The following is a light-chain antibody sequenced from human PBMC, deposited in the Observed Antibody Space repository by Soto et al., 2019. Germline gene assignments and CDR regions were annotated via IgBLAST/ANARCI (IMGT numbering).Light chain of an antibody. Sequence: QSVLTQPPSVSGAPGQRVTISCTGSSSNIGAGYDVHWYQQLPGTAPKLLIYGNSNRPSGVPDRFSGSKSGTSASLAITGLQAEDDADYYCQSYDSSLSGVVFVGGTKVTVL. J-gene: IGLJ2*01. CDR1: SSNIGAGYD. CDR3: QSYDSSLSGVV. CDR2: GNS. V-gene: IGLV1-40*01.